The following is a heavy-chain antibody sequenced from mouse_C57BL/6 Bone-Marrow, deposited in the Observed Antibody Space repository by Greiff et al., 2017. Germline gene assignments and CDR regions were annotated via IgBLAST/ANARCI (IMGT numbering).Heavy chain of an antibody. CDR1: GYTFTNYW. Sequence: LQESGAELVRPGTSVKMSCKASGYTFTNYWIGWAKQRPGHGLEWIGVIYPGGGYTNYNEKFKGKATLTADKSSSTAYMQFSSLTSEDSAIYYCALIYYYGSSRYFDVWGTGTTVTVAS. D-gene: IGHD1-1*01. CDR2: IYPGGGYT. CDR3: ALIYYYGSSRYFDV. J-gene: IGHJ1*03. V-gene: IGHV1-63*01.